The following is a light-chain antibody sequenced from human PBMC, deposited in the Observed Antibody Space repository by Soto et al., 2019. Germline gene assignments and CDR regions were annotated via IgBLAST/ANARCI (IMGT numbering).Light chain of an antibody. CDR2: AAS. V-gene: IGKV1-12*01. Sequence: DIQMTQSPSSVSASVGDRVTITCRASQGISSWLAWYQQKPGKAPKLLIYAASSLPSGVPSRFSGSGSGTDFTLTISSQYAEDFASYYWQHTNRFPLTFGGGTKVEIK. CDR3: QHTNRFPLT. J-gene: IGKJ4*01. CDR1: QGISSW.